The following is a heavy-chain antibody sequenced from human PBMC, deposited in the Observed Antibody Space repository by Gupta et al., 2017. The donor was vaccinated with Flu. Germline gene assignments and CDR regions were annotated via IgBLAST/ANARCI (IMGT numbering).Heavy chain of an antibody. D-gene: IGHD4-17*01. CDR3: ATVTSGC. CDR2: SNPDGSST. V-gene: IGHV3-74*03. Sequence: EMQLVESGGGLVQPGGSLRLSCAASGFTFSSSYLQWVRQAPGKGLVWVSRSNPDGSSTTYAESVKGRFTISRDNAKNTLYLQMNSLGDDETAVYYCATVTSGCWGQGTLVTVSS. J-gene: IGHJ4*02. CDR1: GFTFSSSY.